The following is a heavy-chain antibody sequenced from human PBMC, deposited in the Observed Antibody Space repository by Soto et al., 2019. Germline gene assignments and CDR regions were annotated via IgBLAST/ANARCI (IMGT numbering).Heavy chain of an antibody. CDR3: ARDGSERPATY. D-gene: IGHD3-10*01. Sequence: PSETLSLTCTVSGDSISTYYWIWIRQPPGKGLEWIGVFYNGGTTNYSPSLKSRVTISVDTSKNQFSLKLNSVTAADTAVYYCARDGSERPATYWGQGILVTVSS. V-gene: IGHV4-59*01. CDR1: GDSISTYY. J-gene: IGHJ4*02. CDR2: FYNGGTT.